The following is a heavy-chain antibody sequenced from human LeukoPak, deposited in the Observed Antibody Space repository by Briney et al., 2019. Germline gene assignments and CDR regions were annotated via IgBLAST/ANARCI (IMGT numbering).Heavy chain of an antibody. D-gene: IGHD6-13*01. V-gene: IGHV4-59*01. Sequence: SETLSLTCTVSGGSISRYYWSWIRQPPGRGLEWIGYIYYSGSTNYNPSLKSRVSISVDTSKNQFSLKLSSVTAADAAVYYCARGAVAGYTNAPLDYWGQGTVVTVSS. CDR1: GGSISRYY. CDR2: IYYSGST. CDR3: ARGAVAGYTNAPLDY. J-gene: IGHJ4*02.